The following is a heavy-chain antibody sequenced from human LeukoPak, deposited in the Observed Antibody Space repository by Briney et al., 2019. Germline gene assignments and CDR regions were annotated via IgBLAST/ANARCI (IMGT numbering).Heavy chain of an antibody. CDR2: TYYRSKEYN. CDR1: GDTASTNSVT. J-gene: IGHJ4*02. V-gene: IGHV6-1*01. CDR3: PRKLTGTTCDY. D-gene: IGHD1-20*01. Sequence: SPTPSLTFAISGDTASTNSVTRNSISHSPPRSPKWLGRTYYRSKEYNDCAVSVKGRITINPDTPKNQFSLQLNSVPPEDTAVYYCPRKLTGTTCDYWGQGTLVTVSS.